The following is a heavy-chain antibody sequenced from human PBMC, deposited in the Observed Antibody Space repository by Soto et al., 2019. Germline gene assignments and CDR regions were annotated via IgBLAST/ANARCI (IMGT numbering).Heavy chain of an antibody. CDR1: GGSISSGGYY. J-gene: IGHJ4*02. D-gene: IGHD4-17*01. CDR3: ARGGGDYDDLFGY. CDR2: IYSSGSN. Sequence: QVQLQESGPGLVKPSQTLSLTCTVSGGSISSGGYYWSWIRQHPGKGLEWLGYIYSSGSNYYNPSLRGRVTRSVDASKDQATLKLSAVAAAGRAGYYWARGGGDYDDLFGYGGQGALVTVSS. V-gene: IGHV4-31*03.